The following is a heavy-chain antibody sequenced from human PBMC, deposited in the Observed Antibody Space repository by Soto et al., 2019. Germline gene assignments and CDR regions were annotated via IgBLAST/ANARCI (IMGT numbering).Heavy chain of an antibody. Sequence: SETLSLTCNVDSISTYYWNWIRQPPGKGLEWIGYIYYIGRTNYNPSLRSLVTISIDTSKNQFSLKLSSVTAADTAVYYCARDWAAAGPFDYWGQGTLVTVSS. CDR2: IYYIGRT. CDR3: ARDWAAAGPFDY. CDR1: DSISTYY. V-gene: IGHV4-59*01. J-gene: IGHJ4*02. D-gene: IGHD6-13*01.